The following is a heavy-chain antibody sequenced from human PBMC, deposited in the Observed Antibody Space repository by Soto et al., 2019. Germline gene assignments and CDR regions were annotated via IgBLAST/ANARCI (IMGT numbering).Heavy chain of an antibody. CDR1: GGSTSISSYD. CDR3: ARHVVVTNDGGHYFDY. D-gene: IGHD2-21*02. CDR2: IFSGGSS. Sequence: QLQLQESGPGLVKPSETLSLTCSLAGGSTSISSYDWGWIRQPPGKGLEWIGSIFSGGSSYYNPSLKSRVTISSATSKNQFSLKVSSVTAADTAVYYCARHVVVTNDGGHYFDYWGQGTLATVSS. J-gene: IGHJ4*02. V-gene: IGHV4-39*01.